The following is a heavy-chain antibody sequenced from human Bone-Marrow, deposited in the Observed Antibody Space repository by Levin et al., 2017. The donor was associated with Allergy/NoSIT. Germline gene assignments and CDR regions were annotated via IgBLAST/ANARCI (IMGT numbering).Heavy chain of an antibody. CDR1: GGTFSSYA. V-gene: IGHV1-69*01. Sequence: KISCKASGGTFSSYAISWVRQAPGQGLEWMGGIIPIFGTANYAQKFQGRVTITADESTSTAYMELSSLRSEDTAVYYCASLTRDSSSSNYYYYYMDVWGKGTTVTVSS. J-gene: IGHJ6*03. CDR2: IIPIFGTA. CDR3: ASLTRDSSSSNYYYYYMDV. D-gene: IGHD6-6*01.